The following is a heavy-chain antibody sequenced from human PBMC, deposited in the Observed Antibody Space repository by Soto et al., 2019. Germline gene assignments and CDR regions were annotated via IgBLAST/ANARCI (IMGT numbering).Heavy chain of an antibody. CDR3: ASTLPLRVFDY. Sequence: SETLSLTCTVSGGSVSSGSYYWSWIRQPPGKGLEWIGYIYYSGSTNYNPSLRSRVTISVDTSKNQFSLKLSSVTAADTAVYYCASTLPLRVFDYWGQGTLVTVSS. J-gene: IGHJ4*02. CDR1: GGSVSSGSYY. V-gene: IGHV4-61*01. CDR2: IYYSGST.